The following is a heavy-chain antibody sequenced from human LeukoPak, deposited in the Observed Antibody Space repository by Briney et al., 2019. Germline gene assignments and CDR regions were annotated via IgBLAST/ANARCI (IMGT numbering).Heavy chain of an antibody. CDR1: GGSFSGYY. CDR2: IYYSGST. J-gene: IGHJ4*02. V-gene: IGHV4-34*01. CDR3: ARDTGGNGTFDY. D-gene: IGHD4-23*01. Sequence: SETLSLTCAVYGGSFSGYYWSWIRQPPGKGLEWIGSIYYSGSTYYNPSLKSRVTISVDKSKNQFSLKLSSVTAADTAVYYCARDTGGNGTFDYWGQGTLVTVSS.